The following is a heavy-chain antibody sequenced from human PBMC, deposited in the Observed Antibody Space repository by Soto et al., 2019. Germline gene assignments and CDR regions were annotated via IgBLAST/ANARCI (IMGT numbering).Heavy chain of an antibody. Sequence: GGSLRLSCAASGFTFSSYSMNWVRQAPGKGLEWVSSISSSSSYIYYADSVKGRFTISRDNAKNSLYLQMNSLRAEDTAVYYCARGAISPHDFWSGPDYYYYYYMDVWGKGTTVTVSS. V-gene: IGHV3-21*01. D-gene: IGHD3-3*01. CDR1: GFTFSSYS. CDR2: ISSSSSYI. CDR3: ARGAISPHDFWSGPDYYYYYYMDV. J-gene: IGHJ6*03.